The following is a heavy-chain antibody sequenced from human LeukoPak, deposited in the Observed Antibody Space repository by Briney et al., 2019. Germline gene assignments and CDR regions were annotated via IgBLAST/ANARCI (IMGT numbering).Heavy chain of an antibody. J-gene: IGHJ5*02. CDR1: GYTFTGYY. D-gene: IGHD2-15*01. Sequence: ASVKVSCKASGYTFTGYYMHWVRQAPGQGLEWMGWINPNSGGTNYAQKLQGRVTMTTDTSTSTAYMELRSLRSDDTAVYYCARDNCLGYCSGEFDPWGQGTLVTVSS. V-gene: IGHV1-2*02. CDR3: ARDNCLGYCSGEFDP. CDR2: INPNSGGT.